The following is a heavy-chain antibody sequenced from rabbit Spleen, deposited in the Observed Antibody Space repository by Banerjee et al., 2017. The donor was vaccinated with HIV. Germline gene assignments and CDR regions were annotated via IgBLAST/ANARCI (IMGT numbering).Heavy chain of an antibody. V-gene: IGHV1S47*01. CDR2: IDPLFGIT. Sequence: EQLEESGGGLVKPEGSLTLTCKASGVSFSDKDVMCWVRQAPGKGLEWIGYIDPLFGITYYANWVNGRFSISRENAQNTVFLQMTSLTAADTATYFCARDGTGGSYFALWGPGTLVTVS. J-gene: IGHJ4*01. CDR1: GVSFSDKD. CDR3: ARDGTGGSYFAL. D-gene: IGHD8-1*01.